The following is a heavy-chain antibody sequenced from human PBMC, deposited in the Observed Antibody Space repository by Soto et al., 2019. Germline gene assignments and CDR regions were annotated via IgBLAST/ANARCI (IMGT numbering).Heavy chain of an antibody. CDR2: ISGSGENT. D-gene: IGHD6-19*01. V-gene: IGHV3-23*01. Sequence: VQLLESGGGLVQPGGSLRLSCAAAGFTSSGYAMNWVRQAPGKGVEWVSAISGSGENTYYAGSVKGRFTISRDNSKNTMYLQMNSLRAEDTAVYYCARAYSSGWSPYDFWGQGTLVTVSP. CDR3: ARAYSSGWSPYDF. CDR1: GFTSSGYA. J-gene: IGHJ4*02.